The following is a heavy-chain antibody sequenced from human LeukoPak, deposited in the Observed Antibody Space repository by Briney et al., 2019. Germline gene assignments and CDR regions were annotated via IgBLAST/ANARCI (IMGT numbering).Heavy chain of an antibody. CDR2: IYPGDSDT. CDR3: ARLYGDPDETFDY. CDR1: GYSFTSYW. V-gene: IGHV5-51*01. Sequence: KFGESLKISCKGSGYSFTSYWIGWVRQMPGKGPEWMGIIYPGDSDTRYSPSFQGQVTISADKSITTAYLQWSSLKASDTAMYYCARLYGDPDETFDYWGQGTLVTVSS. D-gene: IGHD4-17*01. J-gene: IGHJ4*02.